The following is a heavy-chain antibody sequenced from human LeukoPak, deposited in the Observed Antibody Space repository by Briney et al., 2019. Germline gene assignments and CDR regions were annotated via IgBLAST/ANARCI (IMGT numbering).Heavy chain of an antibody. Sequence: ASVKVSCKASGYTFTSYDINWVRQATGQGLEWMGWMNPNSGNTGYAQKFQGRVTMTRNTSISTAYMELSSLRSEDTAVFYCARYNWNDGTFDYWGQGTLVTVSS. J-gene: IGHJ4*02. V-gene: IGHV1-8*01. CDR3: ARYNWNDGTFDY. CDR2: MNPNSGNT. CDR1: GYTFTSYD. D-gene: IGHD1-1*01.